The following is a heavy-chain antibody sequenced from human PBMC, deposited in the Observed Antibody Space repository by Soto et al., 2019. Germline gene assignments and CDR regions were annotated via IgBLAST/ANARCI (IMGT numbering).Heavy chain of an antibody. Sequence: QGLLVQSGAEVKKPGASVKVSCKASGYTFSSYGISWVRQAPGQGRERLGWIRPYNGNTNYAQQLQGRVTMTTDTTTSTAYMELRSLRSDDTAVYYCGRGSWGELLFDFWGAGTLVTVSS. V-gene: IGHV1-18*01. CDR1: GYTFSSYG. D-gene: IGHD1-26*01. CDR3: GRGSWGELLFDF. J-gene: IGHJ4*02. CDR2: IRPYNGNT.